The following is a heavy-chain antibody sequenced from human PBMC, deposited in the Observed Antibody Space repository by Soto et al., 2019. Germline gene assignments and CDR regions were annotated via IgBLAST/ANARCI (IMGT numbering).Heavy chain of an antibody. CDR3: TRDASRDSSARGWFDP. D-gene: IGHD6-13*01. J-gene: IGHJ5*02. CDR2: ISSNSAYI. V-gene: IGHV3-21*01. CDR1: GFTFRSFT. Sequence: GGSLRLSCAASGFTFRSFTMNWVRQAPGKGLEWVSTISSNSAYIYYTDALRGRFTISRDNAKNSLHLQMNSLRAEDTAVHYCTRDASRDSSARGWFDPWGPGTLVTVSS.